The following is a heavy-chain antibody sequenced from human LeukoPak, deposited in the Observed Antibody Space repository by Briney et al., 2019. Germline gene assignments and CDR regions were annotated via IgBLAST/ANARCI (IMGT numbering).Heavy chain of an antibody. Sequence: GGCLRLSCAASGFTFSSYGMSWVRQAPGKGLEWVSAISGSGGSTSYADSVKGRFTISRDNSKNTMSQQLNSRRAEHTALSYCAKAPGYYVSSGFDYWGEGTLVTVS. CDR3: AKAPGYYVSSGFDY. V-gene: IGHV3-23*01. D-gene: IGHD3-22*01. J-gene: IGHJ4*02. CDR1: GFTFSSYG. CDR2: ISGSGGST.